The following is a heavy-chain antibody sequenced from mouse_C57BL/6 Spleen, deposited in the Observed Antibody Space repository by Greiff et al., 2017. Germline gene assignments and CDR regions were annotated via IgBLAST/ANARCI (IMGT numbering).Heavy chain of an antibody. Sequence: VQLQQSGPVLVKPGASVKMSCKASGYTFTDYYMNWVKQSHGKSLEWIGVINPYNGGTSYNQKFKGKATLTVDKSSSTAYMELNSLTSEDSAVYYCAYDYDEGTFAYWGQGTLVTVSA. CDR3: AYDYDEGTFAY. CDR2: INPYNGGT. D-gene: IGHD2-4*01. CDR1: GYTFTDYY. J-gene: IGHJ3*01. V-gene: IGHV1-19*01.